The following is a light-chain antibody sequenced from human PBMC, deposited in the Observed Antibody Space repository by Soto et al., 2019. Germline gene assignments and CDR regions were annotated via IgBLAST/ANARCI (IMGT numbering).Light chain of an antibody. CDR2: GSS. CDR3: QQYDSTPPYT. Sequence: EIVLTQSPAILSLSPGDRATLSCRASQSVGNYLAWFQQRPGQAPRLLIYGSSFRATGIPDRFSGSGSGTDFTLTISRLEPEDFAVYYCQQYDSTPPYTFGQGTKLEI. J-gene: IGKJ2*01. CDR1: QSVGNY. V-gene: IGKV3-20*01.